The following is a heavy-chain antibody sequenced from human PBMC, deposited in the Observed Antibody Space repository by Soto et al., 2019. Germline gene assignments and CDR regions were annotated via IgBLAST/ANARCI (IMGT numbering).Heavy chain of an antibody. Sequence: QVQLVESGGGVVQPGRSLRLSCAASGFTFSSYGMHWVRQAPGKGLEWVAVIWYDGSNKYYEDSVKGRFTISRDNSKNTLYLQMNSLRAADTAVDYCASNPEGYCFDYWGQGTLVTVSS. D-gene: IGHD3-22*01. V-gene: IGHV3-33*01. CDR3: ASNPEGYCFDY. J-gene: IGHJ4*02. CDR1: GFTFSSYG. CDR2: IWYDGSNK.